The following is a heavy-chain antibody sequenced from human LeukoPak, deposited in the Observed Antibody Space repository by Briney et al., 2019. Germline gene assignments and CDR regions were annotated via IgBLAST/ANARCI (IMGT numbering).Heavy chain of an antibody. Sequence: ASVKVSCKASGYTFTGYYMHWVRQAPGQGLEWMGRINPNSGDTNYAQKFQGRVTMTRDTSISTAYMELSRLRSDDTAVYYCARASITYYYGSGSYYNVYPDYWGQGTLVTVSS. D-gene: IGHD3-10*01. J-gene: IGHJ4*02. CDR2: INPNSGDT. CDR1: GYTFTGYY. CDR3: ARASITYYYGSGSYYNVYPDY. V-gene: IGHV1-2*06.